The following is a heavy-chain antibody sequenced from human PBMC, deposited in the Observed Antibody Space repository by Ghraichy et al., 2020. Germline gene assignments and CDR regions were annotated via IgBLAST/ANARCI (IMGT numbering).Heavy chain of an antibody. J-gene: IGHJ5*02. CDR3: TRDAGYSSSWYSGWFDP. D-gene: IGHD6-13*01. CDR1: GGSISSYY. V-gene: IGHV4-59*01. CDR2: IYYSGST. Sequence: ETLSLTCTVSGGSISSYYWSWIRQPPGKGLEWIGYIYYSGSTNYNPSLKSRVTISVDTSKNQFSLKLSSVTTADTAVYYCTRDAGYSSSWYSGWFDPWGQGTLVTVSS.